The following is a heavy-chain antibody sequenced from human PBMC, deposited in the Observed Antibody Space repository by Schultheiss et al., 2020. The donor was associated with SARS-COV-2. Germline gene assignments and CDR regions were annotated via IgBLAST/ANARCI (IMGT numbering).Heavy chain of an antibody. V-gene: IGHV3-33*01. CDR1: GFTFSSYG. D-gene: IGHD3-22*01. Sequence: GGSLRLSCAASGFTFSSYGMHWVRQAPGKWLEWVAVIWYDGSNKYYADSVKGRFTISRDNSKNTLYLQMNSLRAEDTAVYYCARVRSYYDSSPDIWGQGTMVTVSS. CDR3: ARVRSYYDSSPDI. CDR2: IWYDGSNK. J-gene: IGHJ3*02.